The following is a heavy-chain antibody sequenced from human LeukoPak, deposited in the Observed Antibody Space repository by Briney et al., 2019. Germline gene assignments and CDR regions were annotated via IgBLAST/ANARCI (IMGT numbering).Heavy chain of an antibody. CDR1: GFTFSSYS. D-gene: IGHD2-2*01. Sequence: PGGSLRLSCAASGFTFSSYSMNWVRQAPGKGLEWVSSISSSSSYIYYADSVKGRFTISRDNAKNSLYLQMNSLRAEDTAVYYCARYPSSDDALDIWGQGTMVTVSS. CDR3: ARYPSSDDALDI. CDR2: ISSSSSYI. J-gene: IGHJ3*02. V-gene: IGHV3-21*01.